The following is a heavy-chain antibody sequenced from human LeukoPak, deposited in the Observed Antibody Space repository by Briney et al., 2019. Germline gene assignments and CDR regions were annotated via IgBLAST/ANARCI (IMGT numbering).Heavy chain of an antibody. J-gene: IGHJ6*03. Sequence: VKVSCKASGGTFSSYAISWVRQAPGQGLEWMGWISAYNGNTNYAQKLQGRVTMTTDTSTSTAYMELRSLRSDDTAVYYCARRAYYYYYYMDVWGKGTTVTVSS. CDR1: GGTFSSYA. CDR3: ARRAYYYYYYMDV. V-gene: IGHV1-18*01. CDR2: ISAYNGNT.